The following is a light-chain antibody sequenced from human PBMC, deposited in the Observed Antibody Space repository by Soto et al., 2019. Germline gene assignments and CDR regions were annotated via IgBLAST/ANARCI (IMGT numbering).Light chain of an antibody. CDR3: QQFFNYPRT. CDR1: QGISSA. Sequence: AIQLTQSPSSLSASVGDRVTITCRTSQGISSALAWYQQEPGKAPKLLIYDASSLESGVPSRFSGSGSGTDFTLTISSLQPEDSSIYYCQQFFNYPRTFGQGTKLEIK. V-gene: IGKV1D-13*01. CDR2: DAS. J-gene: IGKJ2*01.